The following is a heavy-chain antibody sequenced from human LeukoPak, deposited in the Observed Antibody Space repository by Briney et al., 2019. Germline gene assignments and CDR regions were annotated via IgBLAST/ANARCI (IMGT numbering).Heavy chain of an antibody. Sequence: GASVKVSCKASGGTFSSYAISWVRQAPGQGLEWMGGIIPIFGTANYAQKFQGRVTITADESASTAYMELSSLRSEDTAVYYCARAGLPWYSSSWYLYYYYYGMDVWGQGTTVTVSS. J-gene: IGHJ6*02. CDR1: GGTFSSYA. V-gene: IGHV1-69*13. CDR2: IIPIFGTA. CDR3: ARAGLPWYSSSWYLYYYYYGMDV. D-gene: IGHD6-13*01.